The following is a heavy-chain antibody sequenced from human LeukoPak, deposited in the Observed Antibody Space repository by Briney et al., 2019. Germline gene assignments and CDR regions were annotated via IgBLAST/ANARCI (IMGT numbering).Heavy chain of an antibody. Sequence: SETLSLTCAVYGGSFSGYYWSWIRQPPGKGLEWIGEINHSGSTNYNPSLKSRVTISVDTSKNQFSLKLSSVTAADTAVYYCARVPRKAYYYDSSGTPVGFDYWAREPWSPSPQ. CDR3: ARVPRKAYYYDSSGTPVGFDY. CDR1: GGSFSGYY. CDR2: INHSGST. D-gene: IGHD3-22*01. V-gene: IGHV4-34*01. J-gene: IGHJ4*02.